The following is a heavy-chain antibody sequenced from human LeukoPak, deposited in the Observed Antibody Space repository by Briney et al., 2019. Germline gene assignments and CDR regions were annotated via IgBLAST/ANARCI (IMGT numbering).Heavy chain of an antibody. D-gene: IGHD6-13*01. V-gene: IGHV1-24*01. J-gene: IGHJ3*02. Sequence: ASVKVSCKVSGYTRTELSMHWVRQAPGKGLEWMGGFDPEDGETIYAQKFQGRVTMTEDTSTDTAYMELSSLRSEDTAVYYCASSALVPDAFDIWGQGTMVTVSS. CDR3: ASSALVPDAFDI. CDR1: GYTRTELS. CDR2: FDPEDGET.